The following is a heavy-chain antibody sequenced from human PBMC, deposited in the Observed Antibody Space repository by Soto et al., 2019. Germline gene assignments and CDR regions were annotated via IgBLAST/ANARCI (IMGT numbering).Heavy chain of an antibody. CDR3: ARKEDSSGYYFGFDY. CDR2: IIPIFGTA. CDR1: GGTFSSYA. Sequence: QVQLVQSGAEVKKPGSSVKVSCKASGGTFSSYAISWVRQAPGQGLEWMGGIIPIFGTANYAQKFQGRVTITADESTSTAYMELSSLSSEDTAVYYCARKEDSSGYYFGFDYWGQGTLVTVSS. V-gene: IGHV1-69*01. J-gene: IGHJ4*02. D-gene: IGHD3-22*01.